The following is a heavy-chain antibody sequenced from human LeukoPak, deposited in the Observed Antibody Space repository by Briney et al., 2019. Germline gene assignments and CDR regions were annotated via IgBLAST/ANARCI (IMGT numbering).Heavy chain of an antibody. CDR1: GGSISSSSYY. CDR3: VRSHTGYSSGWYENY. D-gene: IGHD6-19*01. V-gene: IGHV4-39*01. CDR2: IYYSGST. Sequence: SETLSLTCTVSGGSISSSSYYWGWIRQPPGKGLEWIGSIYYSGSTYYNPSLKSRVTISVDTSKNQFSLKLSFVSAADTAVYYCVRSHTGYSSGWYENYWGQGTLATVSS. J-gene: IGHJ4*02.